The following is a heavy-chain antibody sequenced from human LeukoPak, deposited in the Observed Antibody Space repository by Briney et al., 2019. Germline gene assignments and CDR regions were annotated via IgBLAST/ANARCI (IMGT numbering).Heavy chain of an antibody. Sequence: SETLSLTCTVYGGSISSYYWSWTRQPPGKGLEWIGYIYYRGRTIYNPSLKTRVTIPVDTSKNQFSLKLSSVTAADTALYYCARVQAYGGKGYFDYWGQGTLVTVSS. CDR3: ARVQAYGGKGYFDY. J-gene: IGHJ4*02. CDR1: GGSISSYY. D-gene: IGHD4-23*01. CDR2: IYYRGRT. V-gene: IGHV4-59*01.